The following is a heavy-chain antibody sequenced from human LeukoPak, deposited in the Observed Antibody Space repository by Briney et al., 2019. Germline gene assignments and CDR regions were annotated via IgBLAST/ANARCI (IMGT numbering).Heavy chain of an antibody. V-gene: IGHV4-59*01. CDR2: IYYSGST. D-gene: IGHD5-24*01. CDR1: GGSISSYY. J-gene: IGHJ6*03. CDR3: ARGKDGYNPPNPRYYYYMDV. Sequence: PSETLSLTCTVSGGSISSYYWSWIRQPPGKGLEWIGYIYYSGSTNYNPSLKSRVTISVDTSKNQFSLKLSSVTAADTAVYYCARGKDGYNPPNPRYYYYMDVWGKGTTVTISS.